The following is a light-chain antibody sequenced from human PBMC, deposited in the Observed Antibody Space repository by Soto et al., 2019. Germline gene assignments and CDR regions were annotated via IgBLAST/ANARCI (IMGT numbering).Light chain of an antibody. Sequence: EIVMRQSPVTLSVSPGERATLSCRASQSVSDNLAWYQQKPGQAPRLLFYGASTRATDIPVRFSGSGSGTEFTLTISSLQSEDFAVYYCQQYNNWPLTFGGGTKVDIK. V-gene: IGKV3D-15*01. J-gene: IGKJ4*01. CDR3: QQYNNWPLT. CDR2: GAS. CDR1: QSVSDN.